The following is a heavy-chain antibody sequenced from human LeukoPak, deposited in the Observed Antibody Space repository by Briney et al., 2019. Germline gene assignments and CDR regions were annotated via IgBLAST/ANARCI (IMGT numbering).Heavy chain of an antibody. CDR3: ARSCYGSGTSYGMDV. V-gene: IGHV3-7*01. Sequence: AGGSLRLSCAVSGFTFSRHWMSWVRQAPGKGLEWLANIKQDGSEKYYVDSVEGRFTISRDNAKNSLYLQMNSLRAEDTAVYYCARSCYGSGTSYGMDVWGQGTTVTVSS. CDR1: GFTFSRHW. D-gene: IGHD3-10*01. CDR2: IKQDGSEK. J-gene: IGHJ6*02.